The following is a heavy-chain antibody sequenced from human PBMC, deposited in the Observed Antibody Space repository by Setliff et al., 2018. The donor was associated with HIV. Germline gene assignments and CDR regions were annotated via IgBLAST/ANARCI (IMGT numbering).Heavy chain of an antibody. CDR3: ARCYYNLWSGYPLDYMDV. V-gene: IGHV4-4*08. CDR1: GGSISSHY. Sequence: SETLSLTCPVSGGSISSHYWSWIRQPPGKGLEWIGHIYTSGTHNYNPSLKSRVTMSVGTPKNQFSLKLSSVTAADTAVYYCARCYYNLWSGYPLDYMDVWGKGTTVTVLL. D-gene: IGHD3-3*01. J-gene: IGHJ6*03. CDR2: IYTSGTH.